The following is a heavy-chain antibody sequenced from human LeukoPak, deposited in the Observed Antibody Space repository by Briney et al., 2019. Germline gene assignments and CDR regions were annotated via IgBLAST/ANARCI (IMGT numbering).Heavy chain of an antibody. CDR3: ARGRSRYCSSTSCFDAFDI. Sequence: SETLSLTCAVYGGSFSGYYWSWIRQPPGKGLEWIGETNHSGSTNYNPSLKSRVTISVDTSKNQFSLKLSSVTAADTAVYYCARGRSRYCSSTSCFDAFDIWGQGTMVTVSS. CDR2: TNHSGST. CDR1: GGSFSGYY. D-gene: IGHD2-2*01. V-gene: IGHV4-34*01. J-gene: IGHJ3*02.